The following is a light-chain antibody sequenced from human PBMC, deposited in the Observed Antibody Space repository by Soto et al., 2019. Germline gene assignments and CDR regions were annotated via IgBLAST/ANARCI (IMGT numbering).Light chain of an antibody. Sequence: EVVLTQSPGTLSVSPGERATLSCRASQSVSGSDLAWYQQKPGRSPSLLIYGASTRATGIPARFSGSGSGTEFTLTISSLQSEDFAVYYCQQYNNWPLFGGGTKVDI. CDR3: QQYNNWPL. CDR1: QSVSGSD. CDR2: GAS. V-gene: IGKV3-15*01. J-gene: IGKJ4*01.